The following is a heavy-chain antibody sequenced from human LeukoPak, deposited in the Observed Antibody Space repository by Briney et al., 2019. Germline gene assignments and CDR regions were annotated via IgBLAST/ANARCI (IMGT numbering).Heavy chain of an antibody. CDR3: ARKINYYFDF. D-gene: IGHD1-1*01. J-gene: IGHJ4*02. Sequence: GRSLRLSCAASRFTFSTYGMHWVRQTPGKGLEWAAVIWYDGSNKYYADSVRGRFNISRDNSKNTLYLQMNSLRVEDTAMYYCARKINYYFDFWGQGTLVTVSS. V-gene: IGHV3-33*01. CDR1: RFTFSTYG. CDR2: IWYDGSNK.